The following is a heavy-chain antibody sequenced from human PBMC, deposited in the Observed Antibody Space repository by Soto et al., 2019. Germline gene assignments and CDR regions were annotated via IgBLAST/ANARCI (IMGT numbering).Heavy chain of an antibody. CDR2: ISGSGGST. V-gene: IGHV3-23*01. Sequence: GGSLRLSCAASGFTFSSYAMSWVRQAPGKGLEWVSGISGSGGSTYYADSVKGQFTISRDNSKNTLYLQMNSLRVEDMAVYYCAKDRSRSTIDAFDIWGQGTMVTVSS. CDR1: GFTFSSYA. J-gene: IGHJ3*02. CDR3: AKDRSRSTIDAFDI.